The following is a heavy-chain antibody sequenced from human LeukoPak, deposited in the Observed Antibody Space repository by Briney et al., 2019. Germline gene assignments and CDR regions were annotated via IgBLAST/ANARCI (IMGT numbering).Heavy chain of an antibody. Sequence: SETLSLTCTVSGGSFSSGSYYWSWIRQPAGKGLEWIGRIYTSGSTNYNPALKSQVTISIDTSKNQLSLRLSSVTAADTAVYYCARAIWFGEGHDYWGQGTLVTVSS. CDR3: ARAIWFGEGHDY. D-gene: IGHD3-10*01. CDR1: GGSFSSGSYY. CDR2: IYTSGST. J-gene: IGHJ4*02. V-gene: IGHV4-61*02.